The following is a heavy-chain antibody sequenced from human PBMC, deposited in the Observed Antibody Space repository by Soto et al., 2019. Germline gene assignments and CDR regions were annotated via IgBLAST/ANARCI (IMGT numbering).Heavy chain of an antibody. CDR1: GFSFRNYG. CDR3: AKDYDYGDSLPFDY. CDR2: IIGIGDTA. V-gene: IGHV3-23*01. Sequence: EVQLLEAGGGLVQPGGSLRLSCAASGFSFRNYGMSWVRQAPGKGLEWLSAIIGIGDTAYYADSVRGRFTISRDNSINTLYLPLHDLGAEDTAIYYCAKDYDYGDSLPFDYWGQGTLVTVSS. D-gene: IGHD4-17*01. J-gene: IGHJ4*02.